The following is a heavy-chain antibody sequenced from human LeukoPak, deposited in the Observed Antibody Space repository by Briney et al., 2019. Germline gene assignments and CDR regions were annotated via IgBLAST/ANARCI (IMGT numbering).Heavy chain of an antibody. D-gene: IGHD3-10*01. V-gene: IGHV3-23*01. CDR1: GFTFSSYA. CDR3: AKARGSAYYYYMDV. Sequence: PGGSLRLSCAAFGFTFSSYAMSWVRQAPGKGLEWVSAISGSGGSTYYADSVKGRFTISRDNSKNTLYLQMNSLRAEDTAVYYCAKARGSAYYYYMDVWGKGTTVTVSS. CDR2: ISGSGGST. J-gene: IGHJ6*03.